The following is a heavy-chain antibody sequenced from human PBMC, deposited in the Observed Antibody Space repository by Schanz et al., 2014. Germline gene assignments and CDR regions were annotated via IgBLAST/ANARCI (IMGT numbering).Heavy chain of an antibody. J-gene: IGHJ4*02. CDR3: VSDTGSPNY. D-gene: IGHD2-2*02. Sequence: DVHLLESGGGLVQPGGSLRLSCAASGFIFGSSVMAWVRQAPGKGLEWVSGITGASEHIDYAESVKGRFTISRDNAKNSRCLQTNSMSLEDTAVYFSVSDTGSPNYWGQGTLVTVSS. CDR2: ITGASEHI. CDR1: GFIFGSSV. V-gene: IGHV3-23*01.